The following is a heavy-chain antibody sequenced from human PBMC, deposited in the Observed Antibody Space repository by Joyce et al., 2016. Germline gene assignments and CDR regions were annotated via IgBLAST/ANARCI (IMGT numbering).Heavy chain of an antibody. V-gene: IGHV1-69*01. CDR2: IIPIFAPA. D-gene: IGHD2-21*01. CDR1: GGTFSSFA. CDR3: AGEYSSTRFFHH. Sequence: QVQLVQSGAEVKKPGSSVKVSCKASGGTFSSFALSWVRQAPGQGLEWMGGIIPIFAPAYYAQKFQGRVTIIADESTSTVYMELNSLRSDDTAVYYCAGEYSSTRFFHHWGQGTLVTVSS. J-gene: IGHJ4*02.